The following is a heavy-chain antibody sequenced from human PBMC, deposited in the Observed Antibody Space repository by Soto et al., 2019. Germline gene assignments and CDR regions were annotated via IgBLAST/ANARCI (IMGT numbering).Heavy chain of an antibody. CDR1: GFTFTSSA. CDR2: IVVGSGNT. V-gene: IGHV1-58*01. CDR3: AAPYSDFWSGYSHGPHYYYYGMDV. J-gene: IGHJ6*02. Sequence: SVKVSCKASGFTFTSSAVHWVRQARGQRLEWIGWIVVGSGNTNYAQKFQERVTITRDMSTSTAYMELSSLRSEDTAVYYCAAPYSDFWSGYSHGPHYYYYGMDVWGQGTTVTVSS. D-gene: IGHD3-3*01.